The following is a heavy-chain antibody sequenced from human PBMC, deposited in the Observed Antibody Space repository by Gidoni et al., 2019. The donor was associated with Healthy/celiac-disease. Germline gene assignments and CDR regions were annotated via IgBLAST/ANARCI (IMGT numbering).Heavy chain of an antibody. Sequence: QVQLVESGGGVVQPGRSLRLSCAASGFTFSSYGMHWVRQAPGKGLGWVAVIWYDGSNKYYADSVKGRFTISRDNSKNTLYLQMNSLRAEDTAVYYCARDDAYYYYGMDVWGQGTTVTVSS. J-gene: IGHJ6*02. CDR1: GFTFSSYG. CDR3: ARDDAYYYYGMDV. V-gene: IGHV3-33*01. CDR2: IWYDGSNK.